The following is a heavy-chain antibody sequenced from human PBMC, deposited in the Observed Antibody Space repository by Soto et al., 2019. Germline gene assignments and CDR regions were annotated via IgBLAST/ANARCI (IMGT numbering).Heavy chain of an antibody. CDR3: AKDPGASSDWHGGLY. D-gene: IGHD6-19*01. Sequence: EVQLLESGGGLVQPGGSLRLSCAASGFTFSSYAMSWVRQAPGKGLEWVSAISGSGGSTYYADSVKGRFTICRDNSKNTLYLQMNSLRAEDTAVYYCAKDPGASSDWHGGLYWGQGTLVTVSS. J-gene: IGHJ4*02. V-gene: IGHV3-23*01. CDR1: GFTFSSYA. CDR2: ISGSGGST.